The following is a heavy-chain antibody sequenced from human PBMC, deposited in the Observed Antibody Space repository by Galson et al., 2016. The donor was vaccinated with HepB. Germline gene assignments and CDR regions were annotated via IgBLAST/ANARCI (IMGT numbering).Heavy chain of an antibody. D-gene: IGHD1-1*01. CDR3: ARVLIQYNSWYFDL. J-gene: IGHJ2*01. V-gene: IGHV3-23*01. Sequence: SLRLSCATSGFTFGSYAMSWVRQAPGKGLEWDSSISGTGGSSYHADSVRGRFTISRDNSKNTLYLQMNSLRAEDTAVYYCARVLIQYNSWYFDLWGRGTLVTVSS. CDR2: ISGTGGSS. CDR1: GFTFGSYA.